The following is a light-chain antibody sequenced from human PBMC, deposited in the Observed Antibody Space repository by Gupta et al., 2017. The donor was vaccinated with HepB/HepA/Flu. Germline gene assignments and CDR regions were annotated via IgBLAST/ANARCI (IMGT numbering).Light chain of an antibody. CDR3: QQYDTSPWT. Sequence: EFVLTQSPGTLSLSPGERATLSCRASQSVNSNFLSWYQQKPGQAPRLLMYGVSIPATGNPDRSSGGGAAADFTLTISRLEPEDFAVYYCQQYDTSPWTFGQGTKVEIK. CDR2: GVS. J-gene: IGKJ1*01. V-gene: IGKV3-20*01. CDR1: QSVNSNF.